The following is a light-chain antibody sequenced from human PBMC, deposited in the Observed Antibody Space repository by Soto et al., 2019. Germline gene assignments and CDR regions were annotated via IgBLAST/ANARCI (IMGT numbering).Light chain of an antibody. CDR3: QHYSNWPRT. CDR2: GAS. CDR1: QSVSSN. V-gene: IGKV3-15*01. Sequence: EIVMTQSPATLSVSPGERATLSCRASQSVSSNLAWYQQKPGQAPRLLIYGASTRATGIPARFSGSGSGTEFPLTISSQQSEDFAVYYRQHYSNWPRTFGQGTKVEIK. J-gene: IGKJ1*01.